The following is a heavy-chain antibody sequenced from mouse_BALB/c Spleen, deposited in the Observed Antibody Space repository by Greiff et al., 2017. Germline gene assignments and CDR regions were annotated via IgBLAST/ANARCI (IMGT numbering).Heavy chain of an antibody. Sequence: EVKLMESGTVLARPGASVKISCKASGYSFTGYNMNWVKQSNGKSLEWIGNIDPYYGATSYNQKFKGKATFTVDTSSSTAYMQFNSLTSEDSAVYYCARGRIGDGYSDYWGQGTTLTVSS. CDR2: IDPYYGAT. V-gene: IGHV1-39*01. J-gene: IGHJ2*01. CDR1: GYSFTGYN. CDR3: ARGRIGDGYSDY. D-gene: IGHD2-3*01.